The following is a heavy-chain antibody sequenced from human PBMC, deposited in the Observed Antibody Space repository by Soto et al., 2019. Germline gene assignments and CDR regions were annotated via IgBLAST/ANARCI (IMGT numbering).Heavy chain of an antibody. CDR3: ARGPGGPDGPGDY. D-gene: IGHD2-15*01. CDR2: INAGNGNT. J-gene: IGHJ4*02. Sequence: QVQLVQSGAEVKKPGASVKVSCKASGYTFTSYAMHWVRQAPGQRLEWMGWINAGNGNTKYSQKFQGRVTITRDTSASTAYMELSILRSEDTAVYYCARGPGGPDGPGDYWGQGTLGTVSS. CDR1: GYTFTSYA. V-gene: IGHV1-3*01.